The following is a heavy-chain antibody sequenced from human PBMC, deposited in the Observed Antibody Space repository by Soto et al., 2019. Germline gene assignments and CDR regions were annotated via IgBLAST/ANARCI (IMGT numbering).Heavy chain of an antibody. CDR3: TRVLEGSVSTASH. CDR1: GFTFSYVW. D-gene: IGHD3-10*01. J-gene: IGHJ4*02. Sequence: EVQLVESGGGLVKPGGSLRLSCAASGFTFSYVWMNWVRQAPGKGLEWVGRITSKTDGGTTDYAAPVKGRFTISRDYPKNTLYLQMNSLKTEDTAVYFCTRVLEGSVSTASHWGQGTLVTVSS. V-gene: IGHV3-15*07. CDR2: ITSKTDGGTT.